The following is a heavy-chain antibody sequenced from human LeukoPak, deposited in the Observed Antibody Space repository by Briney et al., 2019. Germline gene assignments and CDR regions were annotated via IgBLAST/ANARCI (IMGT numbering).Heavy chain of an antibody. J-gene: IGHJ4*02. CDR2: ISGSGGST. CDR1: GFTFSSYA. V-gene: IGHV3-23*01. CDR3: AKDKVVVVTVIPSY. D-gene: IGHD2-21*02. Sequence: GGSLRLSCAASGFTFSSYAMSWVRQAPGKGLEWVSAISGSGGSTYYADSVKGRFTISGDNSKNTLYLQMNSLRAEDTAVYYCAKDKVVVVTVIPSYWGQGTLVTVSS.